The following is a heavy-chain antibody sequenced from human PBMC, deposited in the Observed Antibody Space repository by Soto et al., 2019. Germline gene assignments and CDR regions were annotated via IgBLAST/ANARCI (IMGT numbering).Heavy chain of an antibody. CDR1: GFTFSSYA. Sequence: GGSLRLSCAASGFTFSSYAMSWVRQAPGKGLEWVSGVSGSGSSTYYADSVRGRFSVSRDNSENTLYLQVNSLRSEDTALYYCARLRTPGINAPLDYWGQGTLVTVSP. V-gene: IGHV3-23*01. CDR2: VSGSGSST. CDR3: ARLRTPGINAPLDY. D-gene: IGHD1-20*01. J-gene: IGHJ4*02.